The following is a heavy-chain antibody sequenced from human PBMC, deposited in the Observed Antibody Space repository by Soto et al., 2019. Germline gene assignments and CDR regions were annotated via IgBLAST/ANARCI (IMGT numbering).Heavy chain of an antibody. CDR1: GFMFGTYW. J-gene: IGHJ6*02. Sequence: VGSLRLSCGATGFMFGTYWMSWVRQAPGKGLEWVANIKHDGNEKYYADSVKGRFTVSKDNVKNFLHLQMSSLRGDDTGVYFCVRATLSWGHYYFRGLDVWGQGTTVTVSS. V-gene: IGHV3-7*01. CDR3: VRATLSWGHYYFRGLDV. D-gene: IGHD3-22*01. CDR2: IKHDGNEK.